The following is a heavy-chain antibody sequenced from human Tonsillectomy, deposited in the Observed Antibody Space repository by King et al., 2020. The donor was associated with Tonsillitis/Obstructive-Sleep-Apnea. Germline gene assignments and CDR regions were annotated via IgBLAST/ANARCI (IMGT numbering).Heavy chain of an antibody. Sequence: VQLVESGGGLVQPGGSLRLSCAASGFTVSSYWMSWVRQAPGKGLEWVANIKQDGTEKYYVDSVKGRFTISRDNAKNSLYLQMNSLRAEDTAVYYCAREAWGSLDSWGQGTLVTVSS. CDR2: IKQDGTEK. D-gene: IGHD3-16*01. V-gene: IGHV3-7*03. CDR1: GFTVSSYW. J-gene: IGHJ4*02. CDR3: AREAWGSLDS.